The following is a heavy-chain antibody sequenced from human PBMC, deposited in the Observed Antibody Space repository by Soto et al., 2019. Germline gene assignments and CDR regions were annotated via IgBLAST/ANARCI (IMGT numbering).Heavy chain of an antibody. CDR3: ASPRSYSSTRHYYYYGMDV. J-gene: IGHJ6*02. Sequence: PGGSLRLSCAASGFTFSSYAMHWVRQAPGKGLGWVAVISYDGSNKYYADSVKGRFTISRDNSKNTLYLQMNSLRAEDTAVYYCASPRSYSSTRHYYYYGMDVWGQGTTVTLSS. CDR1: GFTFSSYA. CDR2: ISYDGSNK. V-gene: IGHV3-30-3*01. D-gene: IGHD6-13*01.